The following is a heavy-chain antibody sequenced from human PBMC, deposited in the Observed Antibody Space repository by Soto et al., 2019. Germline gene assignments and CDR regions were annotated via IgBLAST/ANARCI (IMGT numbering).Heavy chain of an antibody. D-gene: IGHD6-13*01. V-gene: IGHV4-39*01. Sequence: QLQLQESGPGLVKPSETLSLTCTVSGGSISSSSYYWGWIRQPTGKGLEWIGSIYYSGSTYYNPSLKSRVTISVDTSKNQFSLKLSSVTAADTAVYYCARIGIAAAGTPGGWGQGTLVTVSS. CDR1: GGSISSSSYY. CDR3: ARIGIAAAGTPGG. J-gene: IGHJ4*02. CDR2: IYYSGST.